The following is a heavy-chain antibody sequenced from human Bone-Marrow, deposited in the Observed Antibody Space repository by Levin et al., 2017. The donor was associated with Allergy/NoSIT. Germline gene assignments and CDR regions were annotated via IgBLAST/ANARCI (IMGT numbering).Heavy chain of an antibody. V-gene: IGHV2-5*02. CDR1: GFSLSTSGVG. Sequence: QTLSLTCTFSGFSLSTSGVGVGWIRQPPGKALEWLALIYWDDDKRYSPSLKSRLTITKDTSKNQVVLTMTNMDPVDTATYYCAHTYYDFWSGYYQYNWFDPWGQGTLVTVSS. CDR2: IYWDDDK. CDR3: AHTYYDFWSGYYQYNWFDP. J-gene: IGHJ5*02. D-gene: IGHD3-3*01.